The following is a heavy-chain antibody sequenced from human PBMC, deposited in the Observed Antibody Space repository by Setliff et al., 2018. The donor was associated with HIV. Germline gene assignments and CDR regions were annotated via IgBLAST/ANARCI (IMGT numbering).Heavy chain of an antibody. CDR1: GGSISSSSYY. CDR2: IYYSGST. V-gene: IGHV4-39*01. D-gene: IGHD3-22*01. Sequence: SETLSLTCTVPGGSISSSSYYWGWIRQPPGKGLEWIGSIYYSGSTYYNPSLKSRVTISVDTSKNQFSLKLSSVTAADTAVYYCASRYHYYDSSGYYRQGAFDIWGQGTMVTVS. J-gene: IGHJ3*02. CDR3: ASRYHYYDSSGYYRQGAFDI.